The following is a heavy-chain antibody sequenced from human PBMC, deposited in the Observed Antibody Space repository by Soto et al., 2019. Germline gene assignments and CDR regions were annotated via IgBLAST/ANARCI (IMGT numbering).Heavy chain of an antibody. D-gene: IGHD6-13*01. V-gene: IGHV3-33*01. CDR3: ARGTAAAGLDWYFDL. J-gene: IGHJ2*01. CDR1: GFTFSSYG. Sequence: QVQLVESGGGVVQPGRSLGLSCAASGFTFSSYGMHWVRQAPGKGLEWVAVIWYDGSNKYYADSVKGRFTISRDNSKNTLYLQMNSLRAEDTAVYYCARGTAAAGLDWYFDLWGRGTLVTVSS. CDR2: IWYDGSNK.